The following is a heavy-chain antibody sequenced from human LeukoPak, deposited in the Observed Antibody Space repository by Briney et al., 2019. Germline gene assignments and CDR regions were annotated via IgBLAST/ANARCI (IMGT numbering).Heavy chain of an antibody. CDR3: AREGATAGSGYYFDY. J-gene: IGHJ4*02. CDR2: ISSNGGST. D-gene: IGHD6-13*01. Sequence: GGSLRLSCAASGFTFSSYAMHWVRQAPGKGLEYVSVISSNGGSTYYANSVKGRFTISRDNSKNTLYLQVGSLRADDMAVYYCAREGATAGSGYYFDYWGQGSLVTVSS. CDR1: GFTFSSYA. V-gene: IGHV3-64*01.